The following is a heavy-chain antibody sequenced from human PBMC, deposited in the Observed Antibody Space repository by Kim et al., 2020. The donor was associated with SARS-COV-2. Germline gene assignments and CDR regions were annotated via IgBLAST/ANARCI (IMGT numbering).Heavy chain of an antibody. CDR2: INSDGSST. CDR1: GFTFSSYW. J-gene: IGHJ3*02. Sequence: GSLRLSCAASGFTFSSYWMHWVRQAPGKGLVWVSRINSDGSSTSYADSVKGRFTISRDNAKNTLYLQMNSLRAEDTAVYYCAREGYYYDSSGGGAFDIWGQGTMVTVSS. CDR3: AREGYYYDSSGGGAFDI. D-gene: IGHD3-22*01. V-gene: IGHV3-74*01.